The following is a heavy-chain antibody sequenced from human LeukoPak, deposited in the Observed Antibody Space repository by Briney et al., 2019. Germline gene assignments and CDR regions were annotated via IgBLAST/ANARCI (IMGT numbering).Heavy chain of an antibody. CDR3: ARGRYSYYFDY. CDR1: GGSISSSSYY. CDR2: IYYSGSP. D-gene: IGHD3-10*01. J-gene: IGHJ4*02. V-gene: IGHV4-39*01. Sequence: SETLSLTCTVSGGSISSSSYYWGWIRQPPGKGLEWIGSIYYSGSPYYNPSLKSRVTISVDTSKNQFSLKLSSVTAADTAVYYCARGRYSYYFDYWGQGTLVTVSS.